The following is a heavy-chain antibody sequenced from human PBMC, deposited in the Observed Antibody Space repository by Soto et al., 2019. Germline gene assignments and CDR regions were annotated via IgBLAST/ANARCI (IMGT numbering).Heavy chain of an antibody. D-gene: IGHD2-8*01. CDR1: GYTFTSYA. CDR3: AREPPGRWLVYAPNYYYGMDV. CDR2: INAGNGNT. J-gene: IGHJ6*02. V-gene: IGHV1-3*01. Sequence: ASVKVSCKASGYTFTSYAMHWVRQAPGQRLEWMGWINAGNGNTKYSQKFQGRVTITRDTSASTAYMELSSLRSEDTAVYYCAREPPGRWLVYAPNYYYGMDVWGQGTTVTVSS.